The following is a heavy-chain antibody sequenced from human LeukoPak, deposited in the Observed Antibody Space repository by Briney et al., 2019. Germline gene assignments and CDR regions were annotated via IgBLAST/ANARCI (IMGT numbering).Heavy chain of an antibody. Sequence: GGSLRLSCAASGFTFSTYWMSWVRQAPGKGLEWVANIKQDGSEKYYLDSVKGRFTISRDNAKNSLYLQMNSLRAEDTAVYFCTREAAAGIDYWGQGTLVAVSS. D-gene: IGHD6-13*01. V-gene: IGHV3-7*01. CDR2: IKQDGSEK. CDR1: GFTFSTYW. CDR3: TREAAAGIDY. J-gene: IGHJ4*02.